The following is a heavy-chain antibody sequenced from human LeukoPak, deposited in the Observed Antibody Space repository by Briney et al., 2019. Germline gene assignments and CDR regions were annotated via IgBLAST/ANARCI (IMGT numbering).Heavy chain of an antibody. D-gene: IGHD3-3*01. J-gene: IGHJ4*02. CDR3: ARTAVEDYDFWSGYWYYFDY. CDR1: GGSISSYY. V-gene: IGHV4-4*09. CDR2: IYTSGST. Sequence: SETLSLTCSVSGGSISSYYWSWIRQPPVKGLEWIGYIYTSGSTNYNPSLKSRVTISVDTSKNQFSLKLSSVTAAVTAVYYCARTAVEDYDFWSGYWYYFDYWGQGTLVTVSP.